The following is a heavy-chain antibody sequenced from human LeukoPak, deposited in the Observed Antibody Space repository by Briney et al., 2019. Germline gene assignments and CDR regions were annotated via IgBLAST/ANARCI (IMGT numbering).Heavy chain of an antibody. J-gene: IGHJ3*02. V-gene: IGHV3-23*01. D-gene: IGHD5-18*01. CDR1: GFTFSSYA. CDR3: AKDGGYSYGWRKAFDI. Sequence: GGSLRLSCAASGFTFSSYAMSWVRQAPGKGLEGVSAISGSGGSTYYADSVKGRFTISRDNSKNTLYLQMNSLRAEDTAVYYCAKDGGYSYGWRKAFDIWGQGTMVTVSS. CDR2: ISGSGGST.